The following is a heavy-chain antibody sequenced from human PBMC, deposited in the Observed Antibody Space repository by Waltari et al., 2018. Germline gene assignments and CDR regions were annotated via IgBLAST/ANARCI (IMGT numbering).Heavy chain of an antibody. CDR1: GFTVNSNH. J-gene: IGHJ3*02. CDR3: ARESRDGYNGDAFDI. Sequence: EEQLVESGGGLVQPGDSLRVSCAASGFTVNSNHMTWVRQAPGKGLGWVSVIYSGGSTEYADSVKGRFIISRDSSENTLYLQRNSLRAEDTAVYYCARESRDGYNGDAFDIWGQGTMVTVSS. V-gene: IGHV3-66*02. CDR2: IYSGGST. D-gene: IGHD2-21*01.